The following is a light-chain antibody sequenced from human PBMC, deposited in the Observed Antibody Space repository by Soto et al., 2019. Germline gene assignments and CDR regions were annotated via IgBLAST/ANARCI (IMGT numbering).Light chain of an antibody. V-gene: IGKV3-15*01. CDR2: GAS. CDR3: QQYNHWPPYT. Sequence: EVVLTQSPATLSLSPGERATLSCRASQSVNVNLAWHQQKPGQPPRLLIYGASTRAAGVPARFTGSGSGTDFTLTISSLQSDDFAVYYCQQYNHWPPYTFGQGTKLEIK. J-gene: IGKJ2*01. CDR1: QSVNVN.